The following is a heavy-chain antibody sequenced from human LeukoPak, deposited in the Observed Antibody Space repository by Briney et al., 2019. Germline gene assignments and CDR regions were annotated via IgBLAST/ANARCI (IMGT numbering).Heavy chain of an antibody. D-gene: IGHD3-22*01. CDR2: ISSSGSTI. CDR1: GFTFSSYS. V-gene: IGHV3-48*04. Sequence: PGGSLRLSCAASGFTFSSYSMNWVRQAPGKGLEWVSYISSSGSTIYYADSVKGRFTISRDNAKNSLYLQMNSLRAEDTAVYYCARVSYDSFDYWGQGTLVTVSS. CDR3: ARVSYDSFDY. J-gene: IGHJ4*02.